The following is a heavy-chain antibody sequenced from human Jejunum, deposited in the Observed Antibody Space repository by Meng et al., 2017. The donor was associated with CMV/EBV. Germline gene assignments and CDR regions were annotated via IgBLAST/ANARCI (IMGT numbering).Heavy chain of an antibody. V-gene: IGHV4-4*07. Sequence: HVQLQESGPRRVKSSEXSSLTCTVSGGSVSDYYWTWIRQPAGKGLEWIGRIHPSGSTDDNYSLKSRATMSLDTSKNQLSLKLTSVTAADTAIYYCGRAGARGVPVDYWGQGTLVTVSS. CDR2: IHPSGST. CDR1: GGSVSDYY. CDR3: GRAGARGVPVDY. J-gene: IGHJ4*02. D-gene: IGHD3-10*01.